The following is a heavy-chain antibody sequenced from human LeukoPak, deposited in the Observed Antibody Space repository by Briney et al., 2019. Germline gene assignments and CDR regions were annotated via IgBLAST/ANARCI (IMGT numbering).Heavy chain of an antibody. J-gene: IGHJ4*02. V-gene: IGHV4-61*02. CDR2: IYTGGRT. D-gene: IGHD2-2*02. Sequence: SETLCLTCTASGGSISSASYYWGWIRPPAGQGLEWIGRIYTGGRTNYNPSLRSRATISVDTSKNQFSLKLSSVTAPGTAVYYCAREDYCSSTSCYTHLDYWGQGTLVTVSS. CDR1: GGSISSASYY. CDR3: AREDYCSSTSCYTHLDY.